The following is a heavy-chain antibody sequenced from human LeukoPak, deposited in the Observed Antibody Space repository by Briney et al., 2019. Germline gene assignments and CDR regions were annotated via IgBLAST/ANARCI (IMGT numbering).Heavy chain of an antibody. CDR2: INPNNGDT. J-gene: IGHJ4*02. Sequence: GASVKVSCKASGYTFTGYYIHWVRQAPGQGLEWMGWINPNNGDTKYAQNFQGRVTMTRDTSISTAYMELSRLTSDDTAAYYCARWRGYYSFDYWGQGTLVTVSS. CDR3: ARWRGYYSFDY. CDR1: GYTFTGYY. V-gene: IGHV1-2*02. D-gene: IGHD3-3*01.